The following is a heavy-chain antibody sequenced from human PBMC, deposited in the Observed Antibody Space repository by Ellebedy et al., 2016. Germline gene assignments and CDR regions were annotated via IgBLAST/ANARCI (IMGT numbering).Heavy chain of an antibody. CDR1: GFTFSSYW. D-gene: IGHD5-18*01. V-gene: IGHV3-74*01. CDR2: INSDGSST. CDR3: ARDAQDTHSYGYLVGY. J-gene: IGHJ4*02. Sequence: GESLKISXAASGFTFSSYWMHWVRQAPGKGLVWVSRINSDGSSTSYADSVKGRFTISRDNAKNTLYLQMNSLRAEDTAVYYCARDAQDTHSYGYLVGYWGQGTLVTVSS.